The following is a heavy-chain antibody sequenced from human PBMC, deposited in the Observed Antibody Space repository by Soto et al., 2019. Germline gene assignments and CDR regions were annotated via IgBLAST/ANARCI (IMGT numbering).Heavy chain of an antibody. CDR1: GYTFTGYY. CDR2: INPNSGGT. J-gene: IGHJ4*02. CDR3: ARGGDIVATITPHYYFDY. V-gene: IGHV1-2*04. Sequence: GASVKVSCKASGYTFTGYYMHWVRQAPGQGLEWMGWINPNSGGTNYAQKFQGWVTMTRDTSISTAYMELSRLRSDDTAVYYCARGGDIVATITPHYYFDYWGQGTLVTVSS. D-gene: IGHD5-12*01.